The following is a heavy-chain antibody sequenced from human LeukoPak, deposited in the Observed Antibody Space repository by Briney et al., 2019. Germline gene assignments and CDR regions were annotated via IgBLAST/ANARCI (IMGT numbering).Heavy chain of an antibody. V-gene: IGHV3-20*04. CDR1: GFTFDDYG. J-gene: IGHJ4*02. CDR3: ARARYRDGSPTGKMYYFDY. CDR2: INWNGGST. Sequence: PGGSLRLSCAASGFTFDDYGMSWVRQAPGKGLEWVSGINWNGGSTGYADSVKGRFTISRDNAKNSLYLQMNSLRAEDTALYYCARARYRDGSPTGKMYYFDYWGQGTLVTVSS. D-gene: IGHD5-24*01.